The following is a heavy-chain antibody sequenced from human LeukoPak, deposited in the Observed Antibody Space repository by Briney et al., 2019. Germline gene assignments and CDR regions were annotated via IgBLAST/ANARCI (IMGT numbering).Heavy chain of an antibody. CDR1: GGSISNKY. V-gene: IGHV4-59*12. D-gene: IGHD3-3*01. CDR3: ARVTKEITIFGVVIPDAFDI. Sequence: SETLSLTCTVSGGSISNKYWSWIRQSPGKGLEWIGYIYYSGSTNYNPSLKSRVTISVDTSKNQFSLKLSSVTAADTAVYYCARVTKEITIFGVVIPDAFDIWGQGTMVTVSS. CDR2: IYYSGST. J-gene: IGHJ3*02.